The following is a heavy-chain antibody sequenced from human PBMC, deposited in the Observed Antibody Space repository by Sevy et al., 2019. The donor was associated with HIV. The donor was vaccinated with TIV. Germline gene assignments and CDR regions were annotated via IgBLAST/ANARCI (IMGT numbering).Heavy chain of an antibody. J-gene: IGHJ4*02. CDR1: GFTFSDYY. CDR3: ARATTYCTNGVCYRSALDY. CDR2: ISSSGSTI. Sequence: GGSLRLSCAASGFTFSDYYMSWIRQAPGKGLEWVSYISSSGSTIYYADSVKGRFTISRDNAKNSLYLQMNSLRAEDTAVYYCARATTYCTNGVCYRSALDYWGQGTLVTVSS. V-gene: IGHV3-11*01. D-gene: IGHD2-8*01.